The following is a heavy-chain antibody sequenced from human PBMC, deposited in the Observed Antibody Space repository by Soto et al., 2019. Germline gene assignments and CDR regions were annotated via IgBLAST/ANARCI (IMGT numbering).Heavy chain of an antibody. CDR1: GFTFSSYS. Sequence: GGYLRLSCTASGFTFSSYSMNWVRQATGKGLEWVSSISSSSSYIYYADSVKGRFTISRDNAKNSLYLQMNSLRAEDTAVYYCARDGEYSSSSSDYWGQGTLVTVSS. J-gene: IGHJ4*02. V-gene: IGHV3-21*01. CDR2: ISSSSSYI. CDR3: ARDGEYSSSSSDY. D-gene: IGHD6-6*01.